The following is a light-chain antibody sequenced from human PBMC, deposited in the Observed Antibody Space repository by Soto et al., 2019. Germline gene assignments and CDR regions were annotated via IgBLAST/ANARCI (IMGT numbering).Light chain of an antibody. CDR2: DVS. J-gene: IGLJ1*01. CDR3: CSYTRSGTLI. CDR1: RSDIGDYNY. Sequence: ALTQPASVSGSPGQSITLSCVGTRSDIGDYNYVSWYQQHPGKVPKVIIYDVSNRPSGVSYRFSATKSGNTASLTISGLQAEDEADYYCCSYTRSGTLIFGTGTKVTVL. V-gene: IGLV2-14*01.